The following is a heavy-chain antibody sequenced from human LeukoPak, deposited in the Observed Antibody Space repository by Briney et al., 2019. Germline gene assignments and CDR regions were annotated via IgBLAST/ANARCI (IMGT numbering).Heavy chain of an antibody. CDR1: GGSISSYY. J-gene: IGHJ4*02. CDR3: ATRSTGVAATFDS. V-gene: IGHV4-59*01. D-gene: IGHD2-15*01. CDR2: IYDSGNT. Sequence: SETLFLTCTVSGGSISSYYWSWIRQPPGKGLEWIGYIYDSGNTNYNPSLKSRVTISVDTSKNQFSLKLSSVTAADTAVYYCATRSTGVAATFDSWGQGALVTVSS.